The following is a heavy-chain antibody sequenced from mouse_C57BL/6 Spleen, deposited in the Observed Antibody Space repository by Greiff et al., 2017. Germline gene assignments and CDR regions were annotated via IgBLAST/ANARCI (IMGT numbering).Heavy chain of an antibody. J-gene: IGHJ4*01. CDR3: ARDGGYDVGAMDY. Sequence: EVKLVESGGGLVKPGGSLKLSCAASGFTFSSYAMSWVRQTPEKRLEWVATISDGGSYTYYPDNVKGRFTISRDNAKNNLYLQMSHLKSEDTAMYYCARDGGYDVGAMDYWGQGTSVTVSS. V-gene: IGHV5-4*01. CDR2: ISDGGSYT. CDR1: GFTFSSYA. D-gene: IGHD2-2*01.